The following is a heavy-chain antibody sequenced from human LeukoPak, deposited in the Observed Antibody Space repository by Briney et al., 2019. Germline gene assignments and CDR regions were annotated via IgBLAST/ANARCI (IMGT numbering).Heavy chain of an antibody. V-gene: IGHV4-34*01. CDR1: GGSFNGYY. CDR3: ARQQPSTYYYGSGRSKFDY. CDR2: INHSGST. D-gene: IGHD3-10*01. J-gene: IGHJ4*02. Sequence: KPSETLSLTCAVYGGSFNGYYWSWIRQPPGKGLEWIGEINHSGSTNYNPSLKSRVTISVDTSKNQFSLKLSSVTAADTAVYYCARQQPSTYYYGSGRSKFDYWGQGTLVTVSS.